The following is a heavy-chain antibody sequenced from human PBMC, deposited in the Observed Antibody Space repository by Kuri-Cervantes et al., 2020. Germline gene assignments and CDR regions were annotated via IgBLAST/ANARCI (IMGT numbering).Heavy chain of an antibody. CDR2: IIPILGIA. J-gene: IGHJ3*02. CDR3: ASGGLQKDAFDI. Sequence: SVKVSCKASGGTFSSYTISWVRQAPGQGLEWMGRIIPILGIANDAQKFQGRVTITADKSTSTAYMELSSLRSEDTAVYYCASGGLQKDAFDIWGQGTMVTVSS. D-gene: IGHD5-24*01. V-gene: IGHV1-69*02. CDR1: GGTFSSYT.